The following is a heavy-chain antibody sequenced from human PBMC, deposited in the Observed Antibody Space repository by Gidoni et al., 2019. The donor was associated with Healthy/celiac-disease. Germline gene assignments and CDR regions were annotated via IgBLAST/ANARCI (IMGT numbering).Heavy chain of an antibody. CDR1: GFTFSRYA. J-gene: IGHJ4*02. CDR2: ISGSGGST. V-gene: IGHV3-23*01. D-gene: IGHD3-22*01. CDR3: AKVERGDYYDSSGYYPALDY. Sequence: EVQLLESGGGLVQPGGSLRLSCSASGFTFSRYAMIWVRQAPGKGLEWVSAISGSGGSTYYADSVKGRFTISRDNSKNTLYLQMNSLRAEDTAVYYCAKVERGDYYDSSGYYPALDYWGQGTLVTVSS.